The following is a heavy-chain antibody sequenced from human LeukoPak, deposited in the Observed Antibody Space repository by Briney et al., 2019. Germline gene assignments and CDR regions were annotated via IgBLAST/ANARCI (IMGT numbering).Heavy chain of an antibody. CDR1: GGTFSSYA. CDR2: ITPIFGTA. D-gene: IGHD6-19*01. CDR3: ASLYTRRYSSGWYGMGFDY. J-gene: IGHJ4*02. Sequence: ASVKVSCKASGGTFSSYAISWVRQAPGQGLEWMGGITPIFGTANYAQKFQGRVTITADESTSTAYMELSSLRSEDTAVYYCASLYTRRYSSGWYGMGFDYWGQGTLVTVSS. V-gene: IGHV1-69*13.